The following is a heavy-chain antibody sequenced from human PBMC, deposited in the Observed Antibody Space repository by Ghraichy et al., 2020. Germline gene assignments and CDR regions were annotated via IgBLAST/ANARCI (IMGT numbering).Heavy chain of an antibody. CDR2: IKSKTDGGTT. J-gene: IGHJ4*02. D-gene: IGHD3-22*01. CDR3: TTEEVVYYDSSGSSFFDY. V-gene: IGHV3-15*01. CDR1: GFTFSNAW. Sequence: GGSLRLSCAASGFTFSNAWMSWVRQAPGKGLEWVGRIKSKTDGGTTDYAAPVKGRFTISRDDSKNTLYLQMNSLKTEDTAVYYCTTEEVVYYDSSGSSFFDYWGQGTLVTVSS.